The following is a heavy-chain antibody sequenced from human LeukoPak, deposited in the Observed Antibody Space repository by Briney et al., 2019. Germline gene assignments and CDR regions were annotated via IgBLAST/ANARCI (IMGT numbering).Heavy chain of an antibody. CDR1: GATFSSYA. V-gene: IGHV1-69*04. CDR3: ARYSSGWYHNNWFDP. CDR2: IIPILGIA. J-gene: IGHJ5*02. D-gene: IGHD6-19*01. Sequence: SVKLSCNASGATFSSYAISWVRQAPGPGIELKGRIIPILGIANYAQKFKGRVTITADKSTSTAYMELSSLRSEDTAVYYCARYSSGWYHNNWFDPWGQGTLVTVSS.